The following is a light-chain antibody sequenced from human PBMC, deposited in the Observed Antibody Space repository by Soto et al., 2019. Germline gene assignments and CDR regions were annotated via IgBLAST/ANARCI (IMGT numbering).Light chain of an antibody. CDR1: SSDVGGYNY. V-gene: IGLV2-14*01. Sequence: QSALTQPASVSGSPGQSITISCTGTSSDVGGYNYVSWYQQHPGKAPKLMIYEVSNRPSGVSNRFSGSKSGNTASLTISGLQAEDEADYYCSSYTHSNTYVFGGGTKLTVL. CDR3: SSYTHSNTYV. CDR2: EVS. J-gene: IGLJ1*01.